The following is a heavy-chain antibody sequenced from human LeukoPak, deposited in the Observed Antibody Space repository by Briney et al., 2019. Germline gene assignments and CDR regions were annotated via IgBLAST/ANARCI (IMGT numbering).Heavy chain of an antibody. D-gene: IGHD6-13*01. CDR1: GGSISSGSFY. CDR2: IDTSGSP. J-gene: IGHJ2*01. Sequence: TLSLTCTVSGGSISSGSFYWSWIRQPAGKGLEWIGRIDTSGSPNYNPSLKSRVTMSVDTSKNQFSLKLSSVTAADTAVYYCARLTSSWYQDWYFDLWGRGTLVTVSS. CDR3: ARLTSSWYQDWYFDL. V-gene: IGHV4-61*02.